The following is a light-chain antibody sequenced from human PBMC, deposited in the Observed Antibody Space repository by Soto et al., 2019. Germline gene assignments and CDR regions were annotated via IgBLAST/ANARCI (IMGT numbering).Light chain of an antibody. CDR2: AAS. V-gene: IGKV1-39*01. Sequence: DIQMTQSPSSLSASVGDRVTITCRASQSISSYLNWYQQKPGKAPKLLIYAASGLQSEVPSRFSASGSGTDFTLSISSLQTEDFATYFCQQSYRIPQTFGQGTKLEIK. CDR3: QQSYRIPQT. CDR1: QSISSY. J-gene: IGKJ2*01.